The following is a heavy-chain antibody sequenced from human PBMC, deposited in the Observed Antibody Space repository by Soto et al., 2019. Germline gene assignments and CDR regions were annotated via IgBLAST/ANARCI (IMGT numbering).Heavy chain of an antibody. V-gene: IGHV3-33*01. J-gene: IGHJ6*02. Sequence: QVQGVESGGGVVQPVRSLRLSCAASGVTFSSFGMLWVRQAPGKCLEWVSLIWYDGSKKSYGVSVTGRFTISRDHSRNTVSLQLNSLRDDDTAVYYWALEASYYSLWSGYYPSRNGMDVWCQGTKVTVYS. CDR1: GVTFSSFG. CDR3: ALEASYYSLWSGYYPSRNGMDV. D-gene: IGHD3-3*01. CDR2: IWYDGSKK.